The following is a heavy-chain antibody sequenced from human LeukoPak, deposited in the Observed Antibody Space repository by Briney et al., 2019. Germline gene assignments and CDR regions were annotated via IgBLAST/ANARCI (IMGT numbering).Heavy chain of an antibody. CDR1: GGSISSGGYY. V-gene: IGHV4-31*03. D-gene: IGHD3-16*01. CDR3: ARVGDLAPLGIYFDY. CDR2: IYYSGST. J-gene: IGHJ4*02. Sequence: SETLSLTCTVSGGSISSGGYYWSWICQHPGKGLEWIGYIYYSGSTYYNPSLKSRVTISVDTSKNQFSLKLSSVTAADTAVYYCARVGDLAPLGIYFDYWGQGTLVTVSS.